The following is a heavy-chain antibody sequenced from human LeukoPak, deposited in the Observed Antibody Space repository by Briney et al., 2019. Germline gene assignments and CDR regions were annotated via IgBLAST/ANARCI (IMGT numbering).Heavy chain of an antibody. V-gene: IGHV1-2*02. CDR2: INPNSGGT. D-gene: IGHD2-15*01. J-gene: IGHJ6*02. Sequence: ASVKVSCKASGYTFTGYYMHWVRQAPGQGLEWMGWINPNSGGTNYAQKFQGRVTMTRDTSISTAYMELSRLRSDDTAVYYCARDRGGSRTEYYYYGMDVWGRGTTVTVSS. CDR3: ARDRGGSRTEYYYYGMDV. CDR1: GYTFTGYY.